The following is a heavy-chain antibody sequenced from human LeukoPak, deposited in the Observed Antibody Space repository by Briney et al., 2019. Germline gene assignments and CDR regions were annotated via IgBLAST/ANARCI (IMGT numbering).Heavy chain of an antibody. J-gene: IGHJ4*02. Sequence: PGGSLRLSCTASGFTFSSHIMNWVRQAPGKGLEWVSSISSSSSYIYYADSVKGRFTISRDNSKNTLYLQMNSLRAEDTAVYYCARADIVVVPALRYWGQGTLVTVSS. V-gene: IGHV3-21*01. D-gene: IGHD2-2*01. CDR2: ISSSSSYI. CDR1: GFTFSSHI. CDR3: ARADIVVVPALRY.